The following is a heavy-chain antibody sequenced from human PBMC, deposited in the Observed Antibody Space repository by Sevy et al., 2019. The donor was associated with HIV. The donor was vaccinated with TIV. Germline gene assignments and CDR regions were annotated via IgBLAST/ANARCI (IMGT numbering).Heavy chain of an antibody. D-gene: IGHD2-2*01. V-gene: IGHV3-15*01. CDR3: TTDPNVVVPAAIRYFDY. CDR2: IKSKTDGGTT. CDR1: GFTFSNAW. J-gene: IGHJ4*02. Sequence: RGSLRLSCAASGFTFSNAWMSWVRQAPGKGLEWVGRIKSKTDGGTTDYAAPVKGRFTISRDDSKNTLYLQMNSLKTEDTAVYYCTTDPNVVVPAAIRYFDYWGQGTLVTVSS.